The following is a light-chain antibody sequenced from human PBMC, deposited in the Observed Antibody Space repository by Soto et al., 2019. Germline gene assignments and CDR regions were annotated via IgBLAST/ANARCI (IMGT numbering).Light chain of an antibody. V-gene: IGKV1-39*01. CDR3: QQSYSTPLT. CDR2: AAS. Sequence: DIQVTQSPSSLSASVGDRVTITCRASQGISSYLNWYQQKPGKAPKLLIYAASSLQSGVPSRFSGSGSGTDFTLTISSLQPEDFATYYCQQSYSTPLTFGGGTKVDI. CDR1: QGISSY. J-gene: IGKJ4*01.